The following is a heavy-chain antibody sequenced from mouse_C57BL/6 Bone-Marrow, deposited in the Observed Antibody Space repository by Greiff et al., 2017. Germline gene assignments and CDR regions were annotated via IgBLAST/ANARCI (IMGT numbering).Heavy chain of an antibody. D-gene: IGHD2-12*01. CDR1: GFSLTSYG. CDR3: ARKALYYSYAMDY. Sequence: QVPLKQSGPGLVQPSQSLSITCTVSGFSLTSYGVHWVRQSPGKGLEWLGVIWSGGSTDYNAAFISRLSISKDNSKSQVFFKMNSLQADNTAIYYCARKALYYSYAMDYWGQGTSVTVSS. V-gene: IGHV2-2*01. J-gene: IGHJ4*01. CDR2: IWSGGST.